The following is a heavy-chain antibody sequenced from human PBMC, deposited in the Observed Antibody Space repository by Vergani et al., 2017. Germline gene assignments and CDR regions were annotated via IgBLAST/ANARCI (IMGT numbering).Heavy chain of an antibody. J-gene: IGHJ2*01. CDR2: ISGSGGST. V-gene: IGHV3-23*01. CDR3: AKDHYGKLTVPRYFDL. CDR1: GFTFSSYA. Sequence: EVQLLESGGGLVQPGGSLRLSCAASGFTFSSYAMSWVRQAPGKGLEWVSAISGSGGSTYYADSVKGRFTISRDNSKNTLYLQMNSLRAEDTAVYYCAKDHYGKLTVPRYFDLWGRGTLVTVSS. D-gene: IGHD3-10*01.